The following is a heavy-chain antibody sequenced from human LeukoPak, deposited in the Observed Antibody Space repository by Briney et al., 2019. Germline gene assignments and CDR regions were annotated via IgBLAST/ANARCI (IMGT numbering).Heavy chain of an antibody. CDR3: AKDCNSTSCRFEG. J-gene: IGHJ4*02. Sequence: GGSLRLSCAASRFTFSSYAMSWVRQAPGKGLEWVSAISGSGGSTYYADSVKGRFTISRDNSKNTLYLQMNSLRAEDTAVYYCAKDCNSTSCRFEGWGQGTLVTVSS. V-gene: IGHV3-23*01. CDR2: ISGSGGST. D-gene: IGHD2-2*01. CDR1: RFTFSSYA.